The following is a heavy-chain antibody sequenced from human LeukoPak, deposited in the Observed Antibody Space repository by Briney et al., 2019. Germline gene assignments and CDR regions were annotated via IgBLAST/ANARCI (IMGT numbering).Heavy chain of an antibody. CDR1: GFTVSSNY. D-gene: IGHD2-8*02. Sequence: GGSLRLSCAASGFTVSSNYMSWVRQAPGKGLEWVSAISGSGGSTYYADSVKGRFTISRDNSKNTLYLQMNSLRAEDTAVYYCAKHTGGGKDYYGMDVWGQGSTVTVSS. CDR2: ISGSGGST. V-gene: IGHV3-23*01. J-gene: IGHJ6*02. CDR3: AKHTGGGKDYYGMDV.